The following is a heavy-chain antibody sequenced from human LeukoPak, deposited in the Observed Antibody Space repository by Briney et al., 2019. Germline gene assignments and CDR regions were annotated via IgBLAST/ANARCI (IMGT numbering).Heavy chain of an antibody. D-gene: IGHD4-11*01. Sequence: GGSLRLSCAASGFTFSSYSMNWVRQAPGKGLEWVSYISSSSSTIYYADSVKGRFTISRDNAKNSLYLQMNSLRAEDTAVYYCARDGPWRTTAFDIWGQGTMVTVSS. CDR2: ISSSSSTI. CDR1: GFTFSSYS. V-gene: IGHV3-48*01. J-gene: IGHJ3*02. CDR3: ARDGPWRTTAFDI.